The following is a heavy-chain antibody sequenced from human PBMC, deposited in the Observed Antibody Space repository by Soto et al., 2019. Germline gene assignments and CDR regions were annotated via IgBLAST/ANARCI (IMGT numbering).Heavy chain of an antibody. V-gene: IGHV4-34*01. Sequence: TXSLTCAVYGGSFSGYYWIWIRQPPGKGLEWIGEINHSGNTNYNPSLKSRVTISLDTSKNQFSLKLSSVTAADTAVYYCARGSVFWGQGTLVTVSS. CDR3: ARGSVF. CDR2: INHSGNT. CDR1: GGSFSGYY. J-gene: IGHJ4*02.